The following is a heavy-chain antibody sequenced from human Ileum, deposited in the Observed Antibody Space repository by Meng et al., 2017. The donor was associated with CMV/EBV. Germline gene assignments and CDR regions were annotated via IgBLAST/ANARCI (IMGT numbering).Heavy chain of an antibody. Sequence: QVQLQESGPGLVKPSQTLSLTCTVSECSISSGIYYWNWIRQPAGKGLEWIGRIYTSGSTNYNPSLKSRVTISVDTSKNQFSLKLSSVTAADTAVYYCARERGVAAIYYFDYWGQGTLVTVSS. CDR2: IYTSGST. J-gene: IGHJ4*02. V-gene: IGHV4-61*02. D-gene: IGHD5-12*01. CDR3: ARERGVAAIYYFDY. CDR1: ECSISSGIYY.